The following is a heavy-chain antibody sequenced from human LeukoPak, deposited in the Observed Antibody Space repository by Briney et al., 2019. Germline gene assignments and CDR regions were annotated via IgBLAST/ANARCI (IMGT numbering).Heavy chain of an antibody. CDR2: IKGRGQDRAT. CDR3: TTVTHFYL. D-gene: IGHD2/OR15-2a*01. CDR1: GFTFSSYW. V-gene: IGHV3-15*01. J-gene: IGHJ1*01. Sequence: GSLRLSCAASGFTFSSYWMSWVRQAPGKGLEWVGRIKGRGQDRATDYAAPVRGRFTISTDESTSTLYLQMNSLKTEDTAVYYCTTVTHFYLGGQGTLVTVSS.